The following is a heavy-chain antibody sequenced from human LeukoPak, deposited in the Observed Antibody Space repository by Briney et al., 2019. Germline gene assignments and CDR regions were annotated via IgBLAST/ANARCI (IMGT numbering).Heavy chain of an antibody. CDR1: GGSISSYY. Sequence: SETLSLTCTVSGGSISSYYWSWIRQPPGKGLEWIGYIYYSGSTNYNPSLKSRVTISVDTSKNQFSLKLGSVTAADTAVYYCARGERGYSSSWYHYWGQGTLVTVSS. J-gene: IGHJ4*02. CDR3: ARGERGYSSSWYHY. V-gene: IGHV4-59*12. D-gene: IGHD6-13*01. CDR2: IYYSGST.